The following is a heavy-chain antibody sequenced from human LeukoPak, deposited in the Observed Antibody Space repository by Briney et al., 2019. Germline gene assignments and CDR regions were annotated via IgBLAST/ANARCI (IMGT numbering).Heavy chain of an antibody. Sequence: PGGSLRLSCAASGFTVSSNYMNWVRQAPGKGLEWGSVIYSGGYTYYADSVKGRFTISRDNSKNTLYLQMNSLRAEDTAVYYCARDSHYYNSGSFFDYWRQGTLVTVSS. J-gene: IGHJ4*02. CDR1: GFTVSSNY. CDR3: ARDSHYYNSGSFFDY. V-gene: IGHV3-53*01. CDR2: IYSGGYT. D-gene: IGHD3-10*01.